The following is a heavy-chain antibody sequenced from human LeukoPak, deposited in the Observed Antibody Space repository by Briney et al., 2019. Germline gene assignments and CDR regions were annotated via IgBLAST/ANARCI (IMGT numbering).Heavy chain of an antibody. J-gene: IGHJ3*02. V-gene: IGHV4-59*10. Sequence: NPSETLSLTCAVYGGSFSGYYWSWIRQPPGKGLEWIGRIYTSGSTNYNPSLKSRVTISVDTSKNQFSLKLSSVTAADTAVYYCASYYDSSGFDIWGQGTMVTVSS. CDR1: GGSFSGYY. CDR2: IYTSGST. D-gene: IGHD3-22*01. CDR3: ASYYDSSGFDI.